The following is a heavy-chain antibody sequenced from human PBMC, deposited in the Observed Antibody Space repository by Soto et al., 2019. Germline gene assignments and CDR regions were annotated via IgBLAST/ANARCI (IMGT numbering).Heavy chain of an antibody. D-gene: IGHD2-2*01. CDR1: GGSISSGGYY. CDR3: ARSSTSANYFDY. Sequence: SETLSLTCTVSGGSISSGGYYWRWIRQHPGKGLEWIGYIYYSGSTYYNPSLKSRVTISVDTSKNQFSLKLSSVTAADTAVYYCARSSTSANYFDYWGQGTLVTAPQ. V-gene: IGHV4-31*03. CDR2: IYYSGST. J-gene: IGHJ4*02.